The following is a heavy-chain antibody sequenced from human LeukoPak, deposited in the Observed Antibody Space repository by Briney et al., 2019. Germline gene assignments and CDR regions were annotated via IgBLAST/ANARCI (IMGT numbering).Heavy chain of an antibody. Sequence: WETLRLTCTVSVGSISGYFWSWVRQAPGTGLDWIGHIYYSGATNYNPSLRSRVTISVDTSKNQFSLKLRSVTAADTAVYYCARAQYSGSCFDYWG. CDR2: IYYSGAT. J-gene: IGHJ4*03. D-gene: IGHD1-26*01. CDR3: ARAQYSGSCFDY. V-gene: IGHV4-59*13. CDR1: VGSISGYF.